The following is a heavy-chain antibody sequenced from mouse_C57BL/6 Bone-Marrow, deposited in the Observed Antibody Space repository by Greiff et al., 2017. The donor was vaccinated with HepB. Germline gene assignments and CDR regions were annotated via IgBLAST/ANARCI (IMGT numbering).Heavy chain of an antibody. Sequence: VKLMESGAELVRPGASVTLSCKASGYTFTDYEMHWVKQTPVHGLEWIGAIDPETGGTAYNQKFKGKAILTADKSSSTAYMELRSLTSEDSAVYYCTRDFLLDYWGQGTTLTVSS. CDR3: TRDFLLDY. J-gene: IGHJ2*01. V-gene: IGHV1-15*01. CDR1: GYTFTDYE. CDR2: IDPETGGT.